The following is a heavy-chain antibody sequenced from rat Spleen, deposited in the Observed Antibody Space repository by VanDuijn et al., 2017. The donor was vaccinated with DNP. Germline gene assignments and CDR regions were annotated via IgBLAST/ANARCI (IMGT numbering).Heavy chain of an antibody. CDR1: EFTFSRSD. CDR3: ASPDYYDGSYPFF. Sequence: EVQLVESGGGLVQPGRSLKISCVASEFTFSRSDVAWVRQAPTKGLEWVASISTGGGGTYYRDSVKGRFTISRDNAKSTLYLQMNSLRSEDMATYYCASPDYYDGSYPFFWGPGTMVTVSS. CDR2: ISTGGGGT. V-gene: IGHV5-25*01. D-gene: IGHD1-12*02. J-gene: IGHJ1*01.